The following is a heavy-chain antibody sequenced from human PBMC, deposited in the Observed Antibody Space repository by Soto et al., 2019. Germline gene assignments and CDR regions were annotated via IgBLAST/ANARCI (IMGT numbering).Heavy chain of an antibody. CDR1: GFTFGDYW. Sequence: EVQLVESGGGLVQPGGSLRLSCAASGFTFGDYWMHWVRQPPGKGPEWVSRMTGDGRTTQYADSVKGRFTASRDNAKSTLYLQMNSLRAEDTAVYYCAKDISGSYYYFDYWGQGTLVTVSS. CDR3: AKDISGSYYYFDY. D-gene: IGHD1-26*01. CDR2: MTGDGRTT. J-gene: IGHJ4*02. V-gene: IGHV3-74*03.